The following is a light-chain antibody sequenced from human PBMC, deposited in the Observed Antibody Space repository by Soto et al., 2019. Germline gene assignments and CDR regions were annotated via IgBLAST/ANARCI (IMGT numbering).Light chain of an antibody. J-gene: IGKJ4*01. V-gene: IGKV1-39*01. CDR3: QQTYSAPLT. Sequence: DIQMTPSPSSLSASVGDSVTITCRASQSISYYLNWYQQKPGEAPKVLIYAASSLRSGGPSRYGGSGSGTDFTLTISSLQPEDFANYSCQQTYSAPLTFGGGTKVEIK. CDR1: QSISYY. CDR2: AAS.